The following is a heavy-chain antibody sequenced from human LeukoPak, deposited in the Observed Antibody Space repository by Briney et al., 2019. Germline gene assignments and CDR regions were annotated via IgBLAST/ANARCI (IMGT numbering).Heavy chain of an antibody. CDR2: INPNSGGT. D-gene: IGHD2-15*01. V-gene: IGHV1-2*02. CDR1: GYTFTGYY. CDR3: ARDGCSGGSCYWSSHYYYGMDV. J-gene: IGHJ6*02. Sequence: ASVKVCCKASGYTFTGYYMHWVRQAPGQGLEWMGWINPNSGGTNYAQKFQGRVTMTRDTSISTAYMELSRLRSDDTAVYYCARDGCSGGSCYWSSHYYYGMDVWGQGTTVTVAS.